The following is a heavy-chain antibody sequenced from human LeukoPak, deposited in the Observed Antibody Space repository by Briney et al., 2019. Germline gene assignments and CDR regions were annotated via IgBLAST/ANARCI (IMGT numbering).Heavy chain of an antibody. Sequence: GASVKVSCKASGYTFTRYYIHWVRQAPGQGLEWMGIINPSDGTTSNAQKFQGRVTMTRDTSTSTVYMNLGSLRSEDTAVYYCARDIVALGGFYYYFYGMDVWGQGTTVTVSS. J-gene: IGHJ6*02. V-gene: IGHV1-46*01. CDR2: INPSDGTT. CDR1: GYTFTRYY. D-gene: IGHD5-12*01. CDR3: ARDIVALGGFYYYFYGMDV.